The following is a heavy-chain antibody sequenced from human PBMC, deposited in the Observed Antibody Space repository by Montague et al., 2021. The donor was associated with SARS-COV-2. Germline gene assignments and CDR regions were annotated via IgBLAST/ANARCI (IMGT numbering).Heavy chain of an antibody. CDR1: GFTFSSYA. D-gene: IGHD3-16*02. V-gene: IGHV3-23*01. Sequence: SLRLFCAASGFTFSSYAMSWVRQAPGKGLEWVSAISGSGGSTYYADSVKGRFTISRDNSKNTLYLQMNSLRAEDTAVYYCAKSGYDYIWGGYRSTSHFDYWGQGTLVTVSP. J-gene: IGHJ4*02. CDR2: ISGSGGST. CDR3: AKSGYDYIWGGYRSTSHFDY.